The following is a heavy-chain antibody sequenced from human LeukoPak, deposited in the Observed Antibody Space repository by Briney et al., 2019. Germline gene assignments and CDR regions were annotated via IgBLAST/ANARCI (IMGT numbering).Heavy chain of an antibody. CDR3: ASLDGVGAADYFDY. CDR1: GGSISSYY. Sequence: SETLSLTCTVSGGSISSYYWSWIRQPPGKGLEWIGYIYYSGSTNYNPSLKSRVTISVDTSKNQFSLKLSSVTAADTAVYYCASLDGVGAADYFDYWGQGTLVTVSS. J-gene: IGHJ4*02. D-gene: IGHD1-26*01. CDR2: IYYSGST. V-gene: IGHV4-59*08.